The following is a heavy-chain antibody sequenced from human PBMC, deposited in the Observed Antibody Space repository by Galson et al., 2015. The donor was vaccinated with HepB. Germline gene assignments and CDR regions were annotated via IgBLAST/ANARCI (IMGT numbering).Heavy chain of an antibody. CDR1: GFTFSNYG. V-gene: IGHV3-30*18. D-gene: IGHD6-19*01. CDR2: ISYDGSNK. Sequence: SLRLSCAASGFTFSNYGMHWVRQAPGTGLEWVAVISYDGSNKYYEDSVKGRFTISRDNSKNTLYLQMNSLRAEDTALYYCAKDPYLYSALAGTMAGFDYWGQGTLVTVSS. J-gene: IGHJ4*02. CDR3: AKDPYLYSALAGTMAGFDY.